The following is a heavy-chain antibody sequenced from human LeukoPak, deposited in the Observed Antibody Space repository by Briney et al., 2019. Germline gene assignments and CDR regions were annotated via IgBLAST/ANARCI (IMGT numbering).Heavy chain of an antibody. CDR2: IWYDGSNK. V-gene: IGHV3-33*06. CDR3: AKEGPGPHFDY. CDR1: GFTFSSYG. J-gene: IGHJ4*02. D-gene: IGHD1-1*01. Sequence: GGSLRLSCAASGFTFSSYGMHWARQAPGKGLEWVAVIWYDGSNKYYADSVKGRFTISRDNSKNTLYLQMNSLRAEDTAVYYCAKEGPGPHFDYWGQGTLVTVSS.